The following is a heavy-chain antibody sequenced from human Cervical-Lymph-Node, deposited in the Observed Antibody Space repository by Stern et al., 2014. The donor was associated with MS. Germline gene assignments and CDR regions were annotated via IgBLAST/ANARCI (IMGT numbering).Heavy chain of an antibody. CDR1: GYKFSIYW. D-gene: IGHD1-14*01. Sequence: VQLVQSGAELIRTGESLKISCKGSGYKFSIYWIAWVRQMPGKGLEWMGIIYPGDSETRYSPSFQGQVPMSADKSTSTAYLQWSSLNASDTAMYFCARQTTAWASDVWGQGTLVTVSS. CDR3: ARQTTAWASDV. V-gene: IGHV5-51*01. CDR2: IYPGDSET. J-gene: IGHJ4*02.